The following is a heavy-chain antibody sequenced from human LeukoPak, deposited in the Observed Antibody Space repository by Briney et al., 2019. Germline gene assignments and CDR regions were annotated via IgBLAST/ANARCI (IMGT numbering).Heavy chain of an antibody. D-gene: IGHD3-22*01. CDR1: GASVSDGNYY. Sequence: PSETLSLTCSVSGASVSDGNYYWNWIRQPPGKGLEWIGYIYYSGSTNYNPSLKSRVTISVDTSKNQFSLKLSSVTAADTAVYYCARGADSSGYYSIFYFDYWGQGTLVTVSS. CDR2: IYYSGST. J-gene: IGHJ4*02. V-gene: IGHV4-61*01. CDR3: ARGADSSGYYSIFYFDY.